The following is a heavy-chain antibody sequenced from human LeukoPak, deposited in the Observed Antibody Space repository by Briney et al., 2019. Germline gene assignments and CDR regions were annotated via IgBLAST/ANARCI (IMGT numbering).Heavy chain of an antibody. CDR3: AKLLNDYGDYYFDY. CDR2: IRYDGSNK. Sequence: PGGSLRLSCAASGSGFTFNNYWMHWVRQAPGKGLEWVAFIRYDGSNKYYADSVKGRFTISRDNSKNTLYLQMNSLRAEDTAVYYCAKLLNDYGDYYFDYWGQGTLVTVSS. D-gene: IGHD4-17*01. CDR1: GSGFTFNNYW. J-gene: IGHJ4*02. V-gene: IGHV3-30*02.